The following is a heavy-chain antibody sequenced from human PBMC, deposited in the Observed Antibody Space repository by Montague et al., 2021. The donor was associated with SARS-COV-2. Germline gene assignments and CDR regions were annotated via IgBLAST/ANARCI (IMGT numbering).Heavy chain of an antibody. CDR1: GGSLSGFY. D-gene: IGHD4-23*01. V-gene: IGHV4-34*01. CDR2: ITHGGST. J-gene: IGHJ4*02. CDR3: ARSHDYRGNDYFDS. Sequence: SETLSLTCAVYGGSLSGFYWTWIRQAPGKDLEWVGEITHGGSTSXSPALRSRLTISLDTSKNQFSLKLDSVTAADTATYYCARSHDYRGNDYFDSWGQGALVIVSS.